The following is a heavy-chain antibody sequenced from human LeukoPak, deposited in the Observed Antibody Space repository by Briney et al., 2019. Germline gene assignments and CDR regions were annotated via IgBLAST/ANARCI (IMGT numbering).Heavy chain of an antibody. Sequence: ASVKVSCMASGYTFTGYYMHWVRRAPGQGLEWMGWINPNSGGTNYAQKFQGRVTMTRDTSISTAYMELSRLRSDDTAVYYCARVLRPSMIVVVIPPHPYFDYWGQGTLVTVSS. D-gene: IGHD3-22*01. CDR1: GYTFTGYY. V-gene: IGHV1-2*02. CDR3: ARVLRPSMIVVVIPPHPYFDY. CDR2: INPNSGGT. J-gene: IGHJ4*02.